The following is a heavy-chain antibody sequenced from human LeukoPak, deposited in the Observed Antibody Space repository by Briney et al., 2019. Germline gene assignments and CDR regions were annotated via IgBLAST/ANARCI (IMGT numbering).Heavy chain of an antibody. CDR1: GGSISSYY. V-gene: IGHV4-59*01. D-gene: IGHD4-17*01. Sequence: SETLSLTWTVSGGSISSYYWSWIRQPPGKGLEWIGYIYYSGSTNYNPSLKSRVTISVDTSKNQFSLKLSSVTAADTAVYYCARGLRVRSSWYFDLWGRGTLVTVSS. J-gene: IGHJ2*01. CDR3: ARGLRVRSSWYFDL. CDR2: IYYSGST.